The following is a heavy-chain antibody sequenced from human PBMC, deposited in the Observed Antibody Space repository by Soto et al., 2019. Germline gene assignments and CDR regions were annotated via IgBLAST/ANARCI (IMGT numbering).Heavy chain of an antibody. V-gene: IGHV3-30*18. CDR1: VFTFSSYG. Sequence: SLRLSCAASVFTFSSYGMHWVRQAPGKGLEWVAVISYDGSNKYYADSVKGRFTISRDNSKNTLYLQMNSLRAEDTAVYYCAKGRGSGSYYFDYWGQGTLVTVSS. CDR2: ISYDGSNK. CDR3: AKGRGSGSYYFDY. J-gene: IGHJ4*02. D-gene: IGHD3-10*01.